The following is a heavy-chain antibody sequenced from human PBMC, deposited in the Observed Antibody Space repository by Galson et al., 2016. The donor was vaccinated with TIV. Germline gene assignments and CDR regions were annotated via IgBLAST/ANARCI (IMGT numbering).Heavy chain of an antibody. J-gene: IGHJ4*02. CDR1: GGSISSSNYY. D-gene: IGHD1-7*01. CDR2: IFYNGVT. CDR3: VRLDRYCGTTSCFDY. V-gene: IGHV4-39*01. Sequence: ETLSLTCTVSGGSISSSNYYWAWIRQPPGQGLEWIGNIFYNGVTFYNPSLKSRVTTSVDTSKNQFSLKLTSGTAADTAVYFRVRLDRYCGTTSCFDYWGQGTLVTVSS.